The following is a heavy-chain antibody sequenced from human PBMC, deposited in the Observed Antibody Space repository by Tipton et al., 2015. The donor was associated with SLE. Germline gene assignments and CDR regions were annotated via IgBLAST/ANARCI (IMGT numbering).Heavy chain of an antibody. CDR2: INHSGRT. V-gene: IGHV4-34*01. CDR1: GGSFSGYS. D-gene: IGHD3-3*01. CDR3: ARVDRGDDFWSGYYVSVDY. J-gene: IGHJ4*02. Sequence: GLVKPSETLSLTSAVYGGSFSGYSWSWIRQPPGKGLEWIGEINHSGRTNYNPSLRSRVTISVDTSKNQFSLKLSSVTAADTAVYYCARVDRGDDFWSGYYVSVDYWGQGTLVTVSS.